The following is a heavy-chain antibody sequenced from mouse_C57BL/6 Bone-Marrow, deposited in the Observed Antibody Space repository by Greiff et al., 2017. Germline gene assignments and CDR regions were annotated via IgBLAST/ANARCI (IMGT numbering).Heavy chain of an antibody. V-gene: IGHV1-7*01. CDR1: GYTFTSYW. J-gene: IGHJ2*01. Sequence: QVQLQQSGAELAQPGASVTLSCKASGYTFTSYWMHWVKQRPGQGLEWIGYINPSSGSTKYNQKFKDKSTLTADQASSPADMQLCSLTYEDSAVYYCARARHFDYWGQGTTLTVSS. CDR3: ARARHFDY. CDR2: INPSSGST.